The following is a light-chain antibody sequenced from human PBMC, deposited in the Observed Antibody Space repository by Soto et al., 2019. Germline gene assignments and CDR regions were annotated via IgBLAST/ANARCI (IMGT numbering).Light chain of an antibody. V-gene: IGLV2-14*01. CDR3: SSYAGRNIGV. Sequence: QSVLTQPASVSGSPGQSITISCTGASSDVGGYNFVSWYQQHPGKAPKLMIFEVSNRPSGVSNRFSGSKSGNTASLTISGLQAEDEADYYCSSYAGRNIGVFGGGTKLTVL. CDR1: SSDVGGYNF. CDR2: EVS. J-gene: IGLJ3*02.